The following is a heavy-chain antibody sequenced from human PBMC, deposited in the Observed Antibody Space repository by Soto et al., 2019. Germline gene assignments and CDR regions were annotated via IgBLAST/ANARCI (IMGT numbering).Heavy chain of an antibody. V-gene: IGHV4-59*01. CDR3: ARGDPIQYYDFWSGYTPYYYYGMDV. CDR2: IYYSGST. J-gene: IGHJ6*02. Sequence: PSETLSLTCTVSGGSISSDYWSWIRQPPGKGLEWIGYIYYSGSTNYNPSLKSRVTISVDTSKNQFSLKLSSVTAADTAVYYCARGDPIQYYDFWSGYTPYYYYGMDVWGQGTTVTVSS. CDR1: GGSISSDY. D-gene: IGHD3-3*01.